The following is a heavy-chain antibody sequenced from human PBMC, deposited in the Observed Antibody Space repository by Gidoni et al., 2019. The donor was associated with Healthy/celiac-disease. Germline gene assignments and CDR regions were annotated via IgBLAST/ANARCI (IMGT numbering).Heavy chain of an antibody. V-gene: IGHV1-69*01. D-gene: IGHD3-22*01. Sequence: QVQLVQSGAEVKKPGSSVKVSCKASGGTFSSSAISWVRQAPGQGLEWMGGIIPIFGTANYAQKFQGRVTITADESTSTAYMELSSLRSEDTAVYYCARKMYYYDSSGSALADWGQGTLVTVSS. CDR2: IIPIFGTA. J-gene: IGHJ4*02. CDR1: GGTFSSSA. CDR3: ARKMYYYDSSGSALAD.